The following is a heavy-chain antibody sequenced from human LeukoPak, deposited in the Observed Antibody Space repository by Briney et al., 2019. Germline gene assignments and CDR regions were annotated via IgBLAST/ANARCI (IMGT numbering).Heavy chain of an antibody. Sequence: PSETLSLTCTVSGGSISSSSYYWGWIRQPPGKGLEWIGSIYYTGSTYYNPSLISRVTRSIDTSKNQFSLNLSSVTTADTAVYYCARVKDPGGYYYYYYMDVWGKGTTVTVSS. CDR2: IYYTGST. CDR3: ARVKDPGGYYYYYYMDV. CDR1: GGSISSSSYY. D-gene: IGHD3-16*01. V-gene: IGHV4-39*01. J-gene: IGHJ6*03.